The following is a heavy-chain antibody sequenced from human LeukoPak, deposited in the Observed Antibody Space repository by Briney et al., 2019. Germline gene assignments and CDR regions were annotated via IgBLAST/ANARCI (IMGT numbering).Heavy chain of an antibody. D-gene: IGHD3-22*01. Sequence: GASVKVSCKASGGTFSSYVISWVRQAPGQGLEWMGGVIPIFGTANYAQKFQGRVTITTDESTSTAYMELSSLRSEDTAVYYCARVRGYDSSGYYYFDYWGQGTLVTVSS. V-gene: IGHV1-69*05. CDR1: GGTFSSYV. CDR3: ARVRGYDSSGYYYFDY. CDR2: VIPIFGTA. J-gene: IGHJ4*02.